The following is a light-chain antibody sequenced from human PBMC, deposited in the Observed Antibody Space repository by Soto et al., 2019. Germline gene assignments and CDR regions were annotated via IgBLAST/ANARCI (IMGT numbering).Light chain of an antibody. CDR1: SSDVGGYNY. Sequence: QSALTQPPSASGSPGQSVTISCTGTSSDVGGYNYVSWYQHHPDKAPKLIIYEVYNRPSGVPDRFSGSKSGNTASLTVSGLQAEDEAEYYCSSYAASDSFVVFGGGTKLTVL. CDR2: EVY. J-gene: IGLJ2*01. V-gene: IGLV2-8*01. CDR3: SSYAASDSFVV.